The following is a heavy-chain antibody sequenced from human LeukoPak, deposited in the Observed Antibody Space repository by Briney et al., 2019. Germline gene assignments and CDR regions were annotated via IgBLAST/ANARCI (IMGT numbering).Heavy chain of an antibody. Sequence: ASVKVSCKASGYTFTSYGISWVRQAPGQGLEWMGIINPSGGSTSYAQKFQGRVTVTRDTSTSTVYMELSSLRSEDTTVYYCARELGVVAPGDYWGQGTLVTVSS. CDR1: GYTFTSYG. V-gene: IGHV1-46*01. CDR2: INPSGGST. CDR3: ARELGVVAPGDY. D-gene: IGHD2-15*01. J-gene: IGHJ4*02.